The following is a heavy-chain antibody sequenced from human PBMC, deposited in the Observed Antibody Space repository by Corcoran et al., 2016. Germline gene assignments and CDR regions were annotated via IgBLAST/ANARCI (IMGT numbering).Heavy chain of an antibody. CDR2: ISSSSTI. D-gene: IGHD6-19*01. CDR3: ARDGLAVAGKNFDY. CDR1: GFTFSSYS. Sequence: EVQLVESGGGLVQPGGSLRLSCAASGFTFSSYSMNWVRQAPGKGLEWVSYISSSSTIYYADSVKGRFTISRDNAKNSLYLQMNSLRDEDTAVYYCARDGLAVAGKNFDYWGQGTQVTVSS. J-gene: IGHJ4*02. V-gene: IGHV3-48*02.